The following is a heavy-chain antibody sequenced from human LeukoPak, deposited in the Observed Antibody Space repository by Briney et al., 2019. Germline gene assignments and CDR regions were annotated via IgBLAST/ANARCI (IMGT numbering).Heavy chain of an antibody. Sequence: GGSLRLSCAASGFTFCSYAMNWVRQAPGKGLEWVSAITGSTGTTYYADSVKGRSTVSRDNSKNTLYLQVNSLRAEDTAVYYCAREGSDNSGYDLDFWGQGTLVTVSS. CDR2: ITGSTGTT. V-gene: IGHV3-23*01. D-gene: IGHD3-9*01. J-gene: IGHJ4*02. CDR1: GFTFCSYA. CDR3: AREGSDNSGYDLDF.